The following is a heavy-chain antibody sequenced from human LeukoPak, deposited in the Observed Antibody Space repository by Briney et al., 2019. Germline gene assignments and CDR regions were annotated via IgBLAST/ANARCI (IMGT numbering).Heavy chain of an antibody. V-gene: IGHV3-30-3*01. CDR3: ARDRIRGYCSGGSCYLPHY. CDR1: GFTFSSYA. D-gene: IGHD2-15*01. Sequence: PGGSLRLSCAASGFTFSSYAMHWVRQAPGKGLEWVAVISYDGSNKYYADSVKGRFTISRDNSKNTLYLQMNSLRAEDTAVYYCARDRIRGYCSGGSCYLPHYWGQGTLVTVSS. CDR2: ISYDGSNK. J-gene: IGHJ4*02.